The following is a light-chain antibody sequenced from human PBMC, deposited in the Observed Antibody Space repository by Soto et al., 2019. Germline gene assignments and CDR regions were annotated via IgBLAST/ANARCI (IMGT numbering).Light chain of an antibody. V-gene: IGLV1-44*01. J-gene: IGLJ1*01. CDR3: AAWDDSPMGYV. Sequence: QSVLTQPPSASGTPGQRVTISCSGSSSNIGSNTVNWYQQLPGTAPKLLIYNNNQRPSGVPDRFSGSKSGTSGSLAISGLQSEDEADYYCAAWDDSPMGYVFGTGIKVTVL. CDR1: SSNIGSNT. CDR2: NNN.